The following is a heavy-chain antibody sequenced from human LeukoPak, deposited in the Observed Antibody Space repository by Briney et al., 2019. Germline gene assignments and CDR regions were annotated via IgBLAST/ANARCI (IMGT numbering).Heavy chain of an antibody. V-gene: IGHV1-2*02. CDR1: GYTFTGYY. D-gene: IGHD3-10*01. J-gene: IGHJ6*02. CDR3: ARIRINLDDYYYYYGMDV. Sequence: ASVKVSCKASGYTFTGYYMHWVRQAPGQGLEWMGWINPNSGGTNYAQKFQGRVTMTRDTSISTAYMELSRLRSDDTAVYYCARIRINLDDYYYYYGMDVWGQGTTVTVSS. CDR2: INPNSGGT.